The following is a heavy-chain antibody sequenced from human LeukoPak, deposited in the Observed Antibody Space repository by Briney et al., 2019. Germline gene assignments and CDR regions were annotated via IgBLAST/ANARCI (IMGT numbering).Heavy chain of an antibody. J-gene: IGHJ4*02. Sequence: PGGSLGLSCAASGFTLSSYTMNWVRQAPGKGLEWVSSISSSSSYIYYADSVKGRFTISRDNAKNSLYLQMNSLRAENTAVYYCARVKNHRGIAVAGSDYWGQGTLVTVSS. CDR2: ISSSSSYI. D-gene: IGHD6-13*01. V-gene: IGHV3-21*01. CDR1: GFTLSSYT. CDR3: ARVKNHRGIAVAGSDY.